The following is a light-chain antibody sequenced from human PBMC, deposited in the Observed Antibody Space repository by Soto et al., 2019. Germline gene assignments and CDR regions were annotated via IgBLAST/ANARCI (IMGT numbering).Light chain of an antibody. V-gene: IGKV3-20*01. CDR3: QQYGSSSLT. Sequence: EIVLTQSPGTLSLSPGERATLSCRASQSVSSSYLAWYQQKPGQAPRLLIYGASSRATGIPDRFSGSGSETDFTLTISRLEPEDFAVYYCQQYGSSSLTFGQGTKLEIK. CDR1: QSVSSSY. J-gene: IGKJ1*01. CDR2: GAS.